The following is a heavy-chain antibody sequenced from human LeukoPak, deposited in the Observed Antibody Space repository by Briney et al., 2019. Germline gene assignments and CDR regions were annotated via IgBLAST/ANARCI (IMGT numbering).Heavy chain of an antibody. CDR1: GYTFTGYY. J-gene: IGHJ5*02. CDR2: INPNSGGT. D-gene: IGHD3-10*01. Sequence: GASVKVSCKASGYTFTGYYMHWVRQAPGQGLEWMGWINPNSGGTNYAQKFQGRVTMTRDTSISTAYMELSRLRSDDTAVYYCARPRGTMVRGVILFDWLDPWGQGTLVTVSS. CDR3: ARPRGTMVRGVILFDWLDP. V-gene: IGHV1-2*02.